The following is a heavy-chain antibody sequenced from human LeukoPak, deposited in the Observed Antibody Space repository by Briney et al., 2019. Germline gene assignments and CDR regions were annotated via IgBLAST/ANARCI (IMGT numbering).Heavy chain of an antibody. J-gene: IGHJ5*02. V-gene: IGHV4-30-2*01. CDR3: ARGVVPAADMNWFDP. CDR1: GGSISSGGYY. CDR2: IYHSGST. Sequence: SETLSLTCTVSGGSISSGGYYWSWIRQPPGKGLEWIGYIYHSGSTYYNPSLKSRVTISVDRSKNQFSLKLSSVTAADTAVYYCARGVVPAADMNWFDPWGQGTLVTVSS. D-gene: IGHD2-2*01.